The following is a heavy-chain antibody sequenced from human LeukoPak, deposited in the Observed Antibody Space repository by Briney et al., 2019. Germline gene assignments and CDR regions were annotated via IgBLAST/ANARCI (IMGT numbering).Heavy chain of an antibody. CDR2: LQDGDRI. V-gene: IGHV3-53*01. J-gene: IGHJ4*02. CDR1: GFMCRKNI. CDR3: AGGHFED. Sequence: GGSLRISCAASGFMCRKNIWRWVRQDPGKGLEWLSMLQDGDRIYFGDSVKGRCTTSSDTSKNTVYFQVNGLRTDDTAVYYCAGGHFEDWSQGTPVTVSS.